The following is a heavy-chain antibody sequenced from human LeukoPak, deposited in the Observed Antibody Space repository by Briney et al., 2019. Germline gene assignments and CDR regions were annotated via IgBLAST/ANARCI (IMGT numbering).Heavy chain of an antibody. Sequence: GESLKISCKGSGYSFTSYWIGWVRQMPGKGLEWMGIIYPGDSDTRYSPSFQGQVTISADKSISTAYLQWSSLKASDTAMYYCARQRGIAVAYDAFDIWGQGTMVTVSS. J-gene: IGHJ3*02. V-gene: IGHV5-51*01. CDR3: ARQRGIAVAYDAFDI. CDR2: IYPGDSDT. D-gene: IGHD6-19*01. CDR1: GYSFTSYW.